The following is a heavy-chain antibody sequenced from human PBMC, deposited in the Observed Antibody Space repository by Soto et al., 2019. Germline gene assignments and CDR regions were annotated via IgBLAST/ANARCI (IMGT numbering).Heavy chain of an antibody. CDR3: TRAANFDY. D-gene: IGHD6-25*01. CDR2: IRSKANSYAT. J-gene: IGHJ4*02. Sequence: GGSLRLSCAASGFTFSGSAMHWVRQASGKGLEWVGRIRSKANSYATAYAASVKGRFTISRDDSKNTAYLQMNSLKTEDTAVYYCTRAANFDYWGKGTLVTVSS. CDR1: GFTFSGSA. V-gene: IGHV3-73*01.